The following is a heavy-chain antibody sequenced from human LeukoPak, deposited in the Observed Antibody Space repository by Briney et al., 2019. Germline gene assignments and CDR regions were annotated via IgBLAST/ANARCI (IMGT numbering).Heavy chain of an antibody. D-gene: IGHD5-24*01. CDR3: ARVTDGYNPASDY. V-gene: IGHV3-74*01. CDR1: GFSFSSYW. J-gene: IGHJ4*02. CDR2: INSDGSST. Sequence: GGSLRLSCAASGFSFSSYWMYWVRQAPGKGLVWVSRINSDGSSTNYADSVKGRFTISRDNAKNTLYLQMNSLRAEDTAVYYCARVTDGYNPASDYWGQGTLVTVSS.